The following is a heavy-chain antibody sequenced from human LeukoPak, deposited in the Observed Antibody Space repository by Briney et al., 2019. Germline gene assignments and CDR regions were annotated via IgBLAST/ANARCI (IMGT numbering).Heavy chain of an antibody. CDR2: ISYDGSNK. D-gene: IGHD1-26*01. CDR3: AIGYGGYSMDV. Sequence: SGGSLRLSCAASGFTFSSYGMHWVRQAPGKGLEWVAVISYDGSNKYYADSVKGRFTISRDNSKNTLYLQMNSLRAEDTAVYYCAIGYGGYSMDVWGKGTTVTISS. V-gene: IGHV3-30*03. CDR1: GFTFSSYG. J-gene: IGHJ6*03.